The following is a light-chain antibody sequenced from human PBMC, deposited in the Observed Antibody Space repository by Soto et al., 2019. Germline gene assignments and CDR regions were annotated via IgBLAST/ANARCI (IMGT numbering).Light chain of an antibody. J-gene: IGKJ1*01. Sequence: EIVMTQSPATLSVSPGERATLSCRASQSVGSNLAWYQQKPGQAPRLLIYGASTSATGIPARFSGSVSGTEFTLTIISLHSEDFAIYFCQQYNNWPPDRTFGQGTKVEIK. CDR2: GAS. CDR3: QQYNNWPPDRT. CDR1: QSVGSN. V-gene: IGKV3-15*01.